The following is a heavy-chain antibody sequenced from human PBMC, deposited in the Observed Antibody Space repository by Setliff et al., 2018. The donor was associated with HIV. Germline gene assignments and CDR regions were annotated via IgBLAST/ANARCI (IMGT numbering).Heavy chain of an antibody. V-gene: IGHV4-59*01. Sequence: PSETLSLTCTVSGGSISSYYWSWIRQPPGKGLEWIGYIYSSGSTNSFSSLKRRVTLSLDTSKSQFSLRLTSVTAADTALYYCAKVGAYCSGGKCSSPYYFDFWGQGILVTVSS. CDR1: GGSISSYY. CDR2: IYSSGST. D-gene: IGHD2-15*01. J-gene: IGHJ4*02. CDR3: AKVGAYCSGGKCSSPYYFDF.